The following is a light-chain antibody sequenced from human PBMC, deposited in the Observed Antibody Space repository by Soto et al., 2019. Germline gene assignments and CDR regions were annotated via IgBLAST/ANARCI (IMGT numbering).Light chain of an antibody. CDR3: QQYHPFAT. CDR1: QNINIW. V-gene: IGKV1-5*01. CDR2: DAS. Sequence: IQLTQSPSTVSAFFGDRVTITCRASQNINIWVAWYQQKPGNAPKILIYDASTLQNGVPSRFSGSGSGTEFTLTITGFQPDDVATYFCQQYHPFATFGQGTKVDIK. J-gene: IGKJ1*01.